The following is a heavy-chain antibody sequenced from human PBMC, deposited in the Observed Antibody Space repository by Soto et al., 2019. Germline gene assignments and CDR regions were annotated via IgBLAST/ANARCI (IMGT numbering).Heavy chain of an antibody. V-gene: IGHV1-3*01. D-gene: IGHD3-22*01. J-gene: IGHJ4*02. CDR1: GYTFTSYS. CDR3: ARGDYYDIHDY. Sequence: QVQLVQSGAEVKKPGASVKVSCKASGYTFTSYSVHWVRQAPGQRLEWMGWINAGNGNRKYSQKFQGRVTITRDTSASTAYMDLSSLRSEDTAVYYCARGDYYDIHDYWGQGTLVTVSS. CDR2: INAGNGNR.